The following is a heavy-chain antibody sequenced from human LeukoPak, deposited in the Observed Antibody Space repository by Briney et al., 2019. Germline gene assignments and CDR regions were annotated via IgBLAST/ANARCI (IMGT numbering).Heavy chain of an antibody. CDR3: ARDYSGSYYGWFDP. Sequence: SAKVSCKASGGTFIRNGITWVRQAPGQGLEWMGGIIPIFGTTKYAQKYQGRVAITTDESTSTAYMELSSLRSDDTAVYYCARDYSGSYYGWFDPWGQGTLVTVSS. CDR1: GGTFIRNG. J-gene: IGHJ5*02. D-gene: IGHD1-26*01. CDR2: IIPIFGTT. V-gene: IGHV1-69*05.